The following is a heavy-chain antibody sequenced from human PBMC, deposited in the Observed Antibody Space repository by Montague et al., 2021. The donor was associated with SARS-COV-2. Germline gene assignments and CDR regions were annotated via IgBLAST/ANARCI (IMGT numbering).Heavy chain of an antibody. CDR2: ISSSSSYT. Sequence: FLRLSCAASGFTFSDYYMSWIRQAPGKGLEWVSYISSSSSYTNYADSVKGRFTISRDNAKNSLYLQMNSLRAEDTAVYYCARVETYYYDSSGYNGVDYWGQGTLVTVSS. CDR3: ARVETYYYDSSGYNGVDY. CDR1: GFTFSDYY. V-gene: IGHV3-11*06. D-gene: IGHD3-22*01. J-gene: IGHJ4*02.